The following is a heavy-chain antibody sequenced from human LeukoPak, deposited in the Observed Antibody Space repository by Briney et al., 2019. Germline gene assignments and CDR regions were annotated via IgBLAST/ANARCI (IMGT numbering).Heavy chain of an antibody. CDR2: INQDGSEK. J-gene: IGHJ4*02. V-gene: IGHV3-7*01. D-gene: IGHD5-18*01. Sequence: GGSLRLSCAASGFTFIDYYMNWIRQAPGKGLEWVANINQDGSEKYYVDSAKGRFTISRDNAKNSLYLQMNSLRAEDTAVYYCARYSPFDYWGQGTLVTVSS. CDR1: GFTFIDYY. CDR3: ARYSPFDY.